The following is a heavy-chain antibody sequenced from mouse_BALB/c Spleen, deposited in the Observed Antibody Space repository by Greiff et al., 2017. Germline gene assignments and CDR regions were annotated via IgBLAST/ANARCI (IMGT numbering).Heavy chain of an antibody. Sequence: QVQLQQSGAELVKPGASVKLSCKASGYTFTSYYMYWVKQRPGQGLEWIGEINPSNGGTNFNEKFKSKATLTVDKSSSTAYMQLSSLTSEDSAVYYCTRSYGRRWYFDVWGAGTTVTVSS. CDR1: GYTFTSYY. D-gene: IGHD2-1*01. CDR2: INPSNGGT. CDR3: TRSYGRRWYFDV. V-gene: IGHV1S81*02. J-gene: IGHJ1*01.